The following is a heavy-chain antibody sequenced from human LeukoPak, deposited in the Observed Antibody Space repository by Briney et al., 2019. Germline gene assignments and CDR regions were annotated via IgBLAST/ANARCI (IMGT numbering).Heavy chain of an antibody. J-gene: IGHJ4*02. CDR2: ISGSSGSK. D-gene: IGHD1-26*01. CDR3: AKGSKFSGTYYFDY. CDR1: GFTFSGSA. Sequence: GGSLRLSCAASGFTFSGSAMSWVRQAPGKGLEWVSSISGSSGSKFHADSVKGRFTISRDNSKGTLYLQMNSLRAEDTALYYCAKGSKFSGTYYFDYWGQGTLVTVSS. V-gene: IGHV3-23*01.